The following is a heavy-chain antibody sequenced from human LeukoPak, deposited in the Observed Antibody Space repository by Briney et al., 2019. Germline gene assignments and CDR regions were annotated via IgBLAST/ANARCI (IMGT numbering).Heavy chain of an antibody. CDR1: GGSFSGYY. CDR3: ALQDIVVVPAAIPGAGAYYYYMDV. D-gene: IGHD2-2*02. Sequence: PSETLSLTCAVYGGSFSGYYWSWIRQPPGKGLEWIGEINHSGSTNYNPSLKSRVTMSVDTSKNQFSLKLSSVTAADTAVYYCALQDIVVVPAAIPGAGAYYYYMDVWGKGTTVTVSS. CDR2: INHSGST. V-gene: IGHV4-34*01. J-gene: IGHJ6*03.